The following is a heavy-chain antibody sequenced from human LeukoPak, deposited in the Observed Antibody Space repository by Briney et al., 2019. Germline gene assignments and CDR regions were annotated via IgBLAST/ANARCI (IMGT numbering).Heavy chain of an antibody. CDR3: ARDGTWFRELSHY. Sequence: SETLSLTCTVSGGSINNYYWSWIRQPPGKGLEWMGCIFYSGSTNYTPSLNSRLTISVHTSKNQFSLKLSSVTAADTAVYYCARDGTWFRELSHYWGQGTLVTVSS. D-gene: IGHD3-10*01. J-gene: IGHJ4*02. CDR1: GGSINNYY. V-gene: IGHV4-59*01. CDR2: IFYSGST.